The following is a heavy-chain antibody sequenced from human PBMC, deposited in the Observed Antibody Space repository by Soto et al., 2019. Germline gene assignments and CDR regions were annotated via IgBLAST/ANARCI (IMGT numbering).Heavy chain of an antibody. V-gene: IGHV3-72*01. D-gene: IGHD1-26*01. CDR2: IRNKARSYTT. CDR3: ARGSDGSGSFFTAS. CDR1: GFTFSDHY. J-gene: IGHJ5*02. Sequence: GGSLRLSCAASGFTFSDHYMDWVRQAPGKGLEWIGRIRNKARSYTTEFAASVKGRFTISRADSENSLFLQMDSLKIEDTALYYCARGSDGSGSFFTASWGQGTLVAVSS.